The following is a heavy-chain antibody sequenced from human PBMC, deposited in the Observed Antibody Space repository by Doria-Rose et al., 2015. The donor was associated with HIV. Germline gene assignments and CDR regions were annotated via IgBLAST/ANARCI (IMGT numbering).Heavy chain of an antibody. Sequence: QVQLVQSGPVLVKPTETLTLTCTVSGVSLSSPGMGVSWIRQPPGKALEWLANCFSDDERSYKTALKIRLTISRGTSKSQVFLTMTDMNPLDTATYYCARIKSSRWYHKYYFDFWGQGTLAIVSA. CDR1: GVSLSSPGMG. V-gene: IGHV2-26*01. D-gene: IGHD6-13*01. CDR2: CFSDDER. J-gene: IGHJ4*02. CDR3: ARIKSSRWYHKYYFDF.